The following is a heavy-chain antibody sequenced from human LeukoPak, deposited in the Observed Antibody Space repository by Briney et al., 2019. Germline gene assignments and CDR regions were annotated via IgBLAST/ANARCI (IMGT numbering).Heavy chain of an antibody. CDR2: IIPIFGTA. J-gene: IGHJ4*02. CDR3: AREPGYCSSTSCPLDY. V-gene: IGHV1-69*13. D-gene: IGHD2-2*01. Sequence: SVKVSCKASGGTFSSYAISWVRQAPGQGLEWMGGIIPIFGTANYAQKFQGRVTITADESTSTAYMELSSLRSEDTAVYYCAREPGYCSSTSCPLDYWGQGTLVTVSS. CDR1: GGTFSSYA.